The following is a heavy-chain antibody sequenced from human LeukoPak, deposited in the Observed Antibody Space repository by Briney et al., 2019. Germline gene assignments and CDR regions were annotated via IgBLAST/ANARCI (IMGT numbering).Heavy chain of an antibody. CDR2: VYYTGTT. Sequence: PSETLSLTCALSGGSIKNYYWSWIRQPLGKGLEWIGYVYYTGTTSYNPSLKSRVTISVETSKNQFSLTLNYVTAADTAVYHCARQSDPYYHYGLDFWSQGTTVIVSS. J-gene: IGHJ6*02. CDR3: ARQSDPYYHYGLDF. V-gene: IGHV4-59*01. CDR1: GGSIKNYY.